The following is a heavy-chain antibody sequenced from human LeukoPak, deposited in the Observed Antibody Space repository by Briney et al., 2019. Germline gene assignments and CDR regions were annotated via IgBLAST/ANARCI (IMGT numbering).Heavy chain of an antibody. V-gene: IGHV3-30*03. D-gene: IGHD3-10*01. Sequence: GGSLRLSCAASGFTFSNYGMHWVRQAPGKGLEWVAVISYDESDKYYADSVKGRFTISRDNANNSLYLQMSSLRAEDTAVYYCARGFSGSYPMDYWGQGTLVTVSS. J-gene: IGHJ4*02. CDR1: GFTFSNYG. CDR3: ARGFSGSYPMDY. CDR2: ISYDESDK.